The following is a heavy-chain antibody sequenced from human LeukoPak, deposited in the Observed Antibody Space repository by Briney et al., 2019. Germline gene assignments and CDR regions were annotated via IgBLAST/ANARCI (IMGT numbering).Heavy chain of an antibody. D-gene: IGHD3-10*01. V-gene: IGHV1-69*13. Sequence: ASVKVSCKASGGTFSSYAISWVRQAPGQGLEWMGGIIPIFGTANYAQKFQGRVTITADESTSTAYMELSSLRSEDTAVYYCARVAGGSGSHYLFDYWGQGTLVTVSS. CDR2: IIPIFGTA. J-gene: IGHJ4*02. CDR3: ARVAGGSGSHYLFDY. CDR1: GGTFSSYA.